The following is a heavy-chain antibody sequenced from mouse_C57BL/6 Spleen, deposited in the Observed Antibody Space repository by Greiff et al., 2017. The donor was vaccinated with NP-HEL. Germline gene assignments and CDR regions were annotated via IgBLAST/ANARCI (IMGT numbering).Heavy chain of an antibody. J-gene: IGHJ2*01. Sequence: EVKLVESGAELVRPGASVKLSCTASGFNIKDDYMHWVKQRPEQGLEWIGWIDPENGDTEYASKFQGKATITADTSSNTAYLQLSSLTSEDTAVYYCTPGNLYFDYWGQGTTLTVSS. V-gene: IGHV14-4*01. CDR1: GFNIKDDY. CDR2: IDPENGDT. CDR3: TPGNLYFDY. D-gene: IGHD2-1*01.